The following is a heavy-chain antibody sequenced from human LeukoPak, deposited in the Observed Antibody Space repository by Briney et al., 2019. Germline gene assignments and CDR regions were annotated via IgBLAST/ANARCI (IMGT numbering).Heavy chain of an antibody. CDR2: IKEEGSDK. J-gene: IGHJ4*02. CDR1: GFTFSSYW. V-gene: IGHV3-7*01. CDR3: ARASAVAGTREY. D-gene: IGHD6-19*01. Sequence: VGSLRLSCAASGFTFSSYWMSRVRQAPGKGLEWVANIKEEGSDKYYVDSVKGRFTISRDNAKNSLYLQMNSLRAEDTAVYYCARASAVAGTREYWGQGTLVTVSS.